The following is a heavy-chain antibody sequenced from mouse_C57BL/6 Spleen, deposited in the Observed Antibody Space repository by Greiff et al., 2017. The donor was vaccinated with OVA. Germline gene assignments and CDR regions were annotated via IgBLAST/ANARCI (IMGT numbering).Heavy chain of an antibody. V-gene: IGHV1-80*01. D-gene: IGHD2-4*01. J-gene: IGHJ3*01. CDR1: GYAFSSYW. Sequence: VKLMESGAELVKPGASVKISCKASGYAFSSYWMNWVKQRPGKGLEWIGQIYPGDGDTNYNGKFKGKATLTADKSSSTAYMQLSSLTSEDSAVYFCARDYDYDGRAWFAYWGQGTLVTVSA. CDR3: ARDYDYDGRAWFAY. CDR2: IYPGDGDT.